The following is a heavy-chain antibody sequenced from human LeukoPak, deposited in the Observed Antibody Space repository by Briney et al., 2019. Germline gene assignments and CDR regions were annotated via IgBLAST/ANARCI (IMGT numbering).Heavy chain of an antibody. V-gene: IGHV3-48*03. CDR1: GFSLSSYE. CDR3: ARDLHYYVAMDV. D-gene: IGHD3-10*02. CDR2: ISTSGSTK. J-gene: IGHJ6*02. Sequence: GGSLRLSCAAPGFSLSSYEVNWVRQAPGKGLEWVSYISTSGSTKYYGDSVKGRFTISRDNAENSLYLQMNSLRAEDTAVYYCARDLHYYVAMDVWGQGTTVTVSS.